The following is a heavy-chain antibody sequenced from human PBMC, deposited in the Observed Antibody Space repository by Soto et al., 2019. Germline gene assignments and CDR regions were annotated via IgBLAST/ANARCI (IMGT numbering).Heavy chain of an antibody. Sequence: GGSLRLSCAASGFTFSSYAISWVRQAPGKGLEWVSAISGSGGSTYYADSVKGRFTISRDNSKNTLYLQMNSLRAEDTAVYYCAKVDPKYYYDSSGYFDYWGQGTLVTVSS. CDR3: AKVDPKYYYDSSGYFDY. CDR2: ISGSGGST. J-gene: IGHJ4*02. V-gene: IGHV3-23*01. D-gene: IGHD3-22*01. CDR1: GFTFSSYA.